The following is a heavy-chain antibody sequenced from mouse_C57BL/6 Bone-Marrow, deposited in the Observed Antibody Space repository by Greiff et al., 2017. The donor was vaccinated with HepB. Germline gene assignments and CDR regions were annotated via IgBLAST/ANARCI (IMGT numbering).Heavy chain of an antibody. Sequence: EVMLVESGGDLVKPGGSLKLSCAASGFTFSSYGMSWVRQTPDKRLEWVATISSGGSYTYYPDSVKGRFTISRDNAKNTLYLQMSSLKSEDTAMYYCARRTTVVASMDYWGQGTSVTVSS. CDR3: ARRTTVVASMDY. CDR2: ISSGGSYT. V-gene: IGHV5-6*02. CDR1: GFTFSSYG. J-gene: IGHJ4*01. D-gene: IGHD1-1*01.